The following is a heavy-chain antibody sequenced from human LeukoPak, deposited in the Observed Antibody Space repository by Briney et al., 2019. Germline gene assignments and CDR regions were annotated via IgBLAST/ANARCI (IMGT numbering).Heavy chain of an antibody. CDR3: ARQYFLILSLYYFDY. CDR1: GGSISSYY. CDR2: IYYSGST. D-gene: IGHD3-10*02. J-gene: IGHJ4*02. Sequence: SETLSLTCTVSGGSISSYYWSWIRQPAGKGLEWIGSIYYSGSTYYNPSLKSRVTISVDTSKNQFSLKLSSVTAADTAVYYCARQYFLILSLYYFDYWGQGTLVTVSS. V-gene: IGHV4-59*05.